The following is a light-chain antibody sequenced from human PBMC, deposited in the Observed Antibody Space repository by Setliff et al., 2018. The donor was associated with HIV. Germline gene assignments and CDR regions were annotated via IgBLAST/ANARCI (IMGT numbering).Light chain of an antibody. CDR3: STYTASVNYV. Sequence: QSALAQPASVSGSPGQSITISCTGTSSDVGAYDYVSWYQQHPGKAPKLMLCHVTLRPSGVSNRFSGSKSGNTASLTISGLQAEDEADYYCSTYTASVNYVFGTGTKVTVL. V-gene: IGLV2-14*03. J-gene: IGLJ1*01. CDR1: SSDVGAYDY. CDR2: HVT.